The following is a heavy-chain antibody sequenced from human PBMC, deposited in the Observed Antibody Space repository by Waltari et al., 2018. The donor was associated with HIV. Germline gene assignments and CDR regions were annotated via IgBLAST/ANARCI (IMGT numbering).Heavy chain of an antibody. CDR1: GGSISSYY. D-gene: IGHD4-17*01. Sequence: QVQLQESGPGLVKPSETLSLTCNVSGGSISSYYWSWIRQPPGKGLEWIGYIYYSGTTNYKPSLKSRVTISLDTSKNQFSRKLSSVTAADTAVYYCARRKGYGDYGGGFYFDYWGQGTLVTVSS. V-gene: IGHV4-59*01. CDR2: IYYSGTT. CDR3: ARRKGYGDYGGGFYFDY. J-gene: IGHJ4*02.